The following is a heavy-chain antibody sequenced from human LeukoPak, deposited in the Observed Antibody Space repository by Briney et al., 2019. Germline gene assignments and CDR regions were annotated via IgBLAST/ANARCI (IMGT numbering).Heavy chain of an antibody. V-gene: IGHV1-2*02. J-gene: IGHJ4*02. CDR1: GYTFTGYY. D-gene: IGHD3-22*01. Sequence: ASVKVSCKASGYTFTGYYMHWVRQAPGQGLEWMGWINPNSGGTNYAQKFQGSVTITRDTSISTAYMELSSLRFDDTAVYYCASGSSYDSSGRGFDYWGQGTLVTVSS. CDR3: ASGSSYDSSGRGFDY. CDR2: INPNSGGT.